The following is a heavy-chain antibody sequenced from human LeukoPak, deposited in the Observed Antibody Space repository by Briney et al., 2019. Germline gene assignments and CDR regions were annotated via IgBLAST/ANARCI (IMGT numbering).Heavy chain of an antibody. V-gene: IGHV1-8*01. CDR2: MNPNSGNT. D-gene: IGHD6-19*01. CDR1: GYTFTSYE. J-gene: IGHJ3*02. Sequence: ASVKVSCKASGYTFTSYEINWVRQATGQGLEWMGWMNPNSGNTGYAQKFQGRVTMTRNTSISTDYMELSSLRSEDTAVYYCALYGGSGWYGDAFDIWGQGTMVTVSS. CDR3: ALYGGSGWYGDAFDI.